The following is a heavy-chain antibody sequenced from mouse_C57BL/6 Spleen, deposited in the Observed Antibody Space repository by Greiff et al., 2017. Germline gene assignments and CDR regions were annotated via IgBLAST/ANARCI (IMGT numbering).Heavy chain of an antibody. J-gene: IGHJ2*01. V-gene: IGHV1-69*01. CDR1: GYTFTSYW. CDR2: IDPSDSYT. D-gene: IGHD3-2*02. Sequence: QVQLQQPGAELVMPGASVKLSCKASGYTFTSYWMHWVKQRPGQGLEWIGEIDPSDSYTNYNQKFKGKSPLTVDKSSSTASMQLSSLTSEDSAVYYCARRAGYGFDYWGQGTTLTVSS. CDR3: ARRAGYGFDY.